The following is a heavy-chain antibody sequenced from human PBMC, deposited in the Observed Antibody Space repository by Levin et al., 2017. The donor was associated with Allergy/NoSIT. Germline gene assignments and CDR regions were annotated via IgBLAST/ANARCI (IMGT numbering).Heavy chain of an antibody. Sequence: SGGSLRLSCAASGFTFSSYAMHWVRQAPGKGLEWVAVISYDGSNKYYADSVKGRFTISRDNSKNTLYLQMNSLRAEDTAVYYCARTHFTRVAGTSWFDPWGQGTLVTVSS. CDR1: GFTFSSYA. V-gene: IGHV3-30*04. CDR2: ISYDGSNK. J-gene: IGHJ5*02. D-gene: IGHD6-19*01. CDR3: ARTHFTRVAGTSWFDP.